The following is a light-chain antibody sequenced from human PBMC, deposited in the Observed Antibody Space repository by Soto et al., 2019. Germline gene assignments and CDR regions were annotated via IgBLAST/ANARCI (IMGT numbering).Light chain of an antibody. CDR1: ETVSTN. CDR3: QQYGSSLTWT. CDR2: GAS. V-gene: IGKV3D-20*01. Sequence: ETVLTQSPATLSVSPGERVTLSCRASETVSTNLAWYQQKPGLAPRLLIYGASSRATGIPDRFSGSGSGTDFTLTISRLEPEDFAVYYCQQYGSSLTWTFGQGTKVDIK. J-gene: IGKJ1*01.